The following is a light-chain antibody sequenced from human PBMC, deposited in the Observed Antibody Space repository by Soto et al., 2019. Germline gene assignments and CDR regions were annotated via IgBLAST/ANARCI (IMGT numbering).Light chain of an antibody. CDR3: SSDAGSPVL. CDR2: EVN. V-gene: IGLV2-8*01. CDR1: SRDVGGYNF. J-gene: IGLJ2*01. Sequence: QSVLTQPPSASGSPGQSATISCTGTSRDVGGYNFVAWYQQHPGKAPKRMIYEVNKRPSGVPDRFAGSQSGNTASLSVSGLQAEDEAEYYCSSDAGSPVLFRGGSKLT.